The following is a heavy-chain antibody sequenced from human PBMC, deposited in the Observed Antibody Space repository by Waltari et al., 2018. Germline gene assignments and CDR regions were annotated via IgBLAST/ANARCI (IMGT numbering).Heavy chain of an antibody. CDR1: GFTFSSYA. D-gene: IGHD5-12*01. Sequence: QVQLVESGGGVVQPGRSLRLSCAASGFTFSSYAMHWVRQAPGTGLEWVAVISYDGSNKYYADSVKGRFTISRDNSKNTLYLQMNSLRAEDTAVYYCARDRDGYPFDYWGQGTLVTVSS. CDR2: ISYDGSNK. J-gene: IGHJ4*02. CDR3: ARDRDGYPFDY. V-gene: IGHV3-30-3*01.